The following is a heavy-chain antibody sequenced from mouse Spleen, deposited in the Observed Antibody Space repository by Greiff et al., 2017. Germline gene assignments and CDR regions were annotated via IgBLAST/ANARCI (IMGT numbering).Heavy chain of an antibody. D-gene: IGHD2-1*01. Sequence: QVQLQQPGAELVKPGASVKLSCKASGYTFTSYWLHWVKQRPGQVLEWLGMIHPNSGSTNYNEKFKSKATLTVDKSSSTAYMQLSSLTSEDSAVYYCARDGNYGYFDYWGQGTTLTVSS. CDR2: IHPNSGST. V-gene: IGHV1-64*01. CDR3: ARDGNYGYFDY. CDR1: GYTFTSYW. J-gene: IGHJ2*01.